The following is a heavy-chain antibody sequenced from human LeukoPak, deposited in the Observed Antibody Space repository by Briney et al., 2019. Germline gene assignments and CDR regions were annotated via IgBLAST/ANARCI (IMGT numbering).Heavy chain of an antibody. CDR3: ARAPTGYYMDV. J-gene: IGHJ6*03. CDR2: MYNSGST. V-gene: IGHV4-38-2*01. D-gene: IGHD2-8*02. CDR1: GYSITSGFC. Sequence: SETLSLTCGVSGYSITSGFCWGWIRQPPGKGLEWIAFMYNSGSTYYDPSLKSRVTMSIDTSKNLLSLKLGSVTAAGTAVYYCARAPTGYYMDVWGKGTTVTVSS.